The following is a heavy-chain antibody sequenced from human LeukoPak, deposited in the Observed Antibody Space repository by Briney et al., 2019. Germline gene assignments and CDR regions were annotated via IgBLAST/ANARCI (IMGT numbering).Heavy chain of an antibody. Sequence: SETLSLTCTVSGRSITRGGYYWCWIRQHPGKGLEWIGYIYHSGSTYYSPSLKSRITISVDTSKNQFSLNLSSVTAADTAVYYCARVPMGASYYYMDVWGKGTTVTVSS. D-gene: IGHD1-26*01. J-gene: IGHJ6*03. CDR2: IYHSGST. CDR1: GRSITRGGYY. CDR3: ARVPMGASYYYMDV. V-gene: IGHV4-31*03.